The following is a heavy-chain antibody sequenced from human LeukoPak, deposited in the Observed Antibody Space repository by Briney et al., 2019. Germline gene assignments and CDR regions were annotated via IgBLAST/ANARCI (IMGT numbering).Heavy chain of an antibody. CDR3: ARDGRITIFGYCYYYYMDV. Sequence: SVKVSCNASGGTFSSYAISWVRQAPGRGLECMGGIIPIFGTANYAQKFQGRVTITTDESTSTAYMEMSSLRSEDTAVYYCARDGRITIFGYCYYYYMDVWGKGTTVTVSS. D-gene: IGHD3-3*01. CDR2: IIPIFGTA. CDR1: GGTFSSYA. V-gene: IGHV1-69*05. J-gene: IGHJ6*03.